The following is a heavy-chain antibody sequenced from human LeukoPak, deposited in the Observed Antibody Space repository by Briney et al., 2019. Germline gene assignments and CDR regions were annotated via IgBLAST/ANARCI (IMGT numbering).Heavy chain of an antibody. J-gene: IGHJ3*02. D-gene: IGHD1-1*01. V-gene: IGHV3-30*02. CDR1: EFTFSNYG. CDR2: IRYDGSNK. CDR3: AFTSGGGKSDVFDI. Sequence: PGGSLRLSCAASEFTFSNYGMHWVRQASGKGLEWVAFIRYDGSNKYHADSVKGRFTISRDNSKNTLYLQMESLRAEDTAVYYCAFTSGGGKSDVFDIWGQGTMVTVSS.